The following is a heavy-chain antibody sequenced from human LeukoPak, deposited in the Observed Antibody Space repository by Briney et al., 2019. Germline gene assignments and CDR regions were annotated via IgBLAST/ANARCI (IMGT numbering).Heavy chain of an antibody. CDR3: ARDTGIYPHYAFDI. V-gene: IGHV4-59*01. CDR2: IYYSGST. J-gene: IGHJ3*02. Sequence: SETLSLTCTVSGGSISSYYWSWIRQPPGKGLEWIGYIYYSGSTNYNPSLKSRVTISVDTSKNQFSLKLSSVTAADTAVYYCARDTGIYPHYAFDIWGQGTMVTVSS. CDR1: GGSISSYY. D-gene: IGHD1-26*01.